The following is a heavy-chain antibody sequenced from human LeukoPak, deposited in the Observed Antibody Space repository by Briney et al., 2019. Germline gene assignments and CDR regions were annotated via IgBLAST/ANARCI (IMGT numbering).Heavy chain of an antibody. CDR1: GFTFSSYW. J-gene: IGHJ4*02. D-gene: IGHD2-2*01. V-gene: IGHV3-74*01. CDR3: ARETFCTNTTCPIGDHFDY. CDR2: ISTDGSST. Sequence: GGSLRLSCAASGFTFSSYWMHWVRQAPGKGLVWVSRISTDGSSTSYADSVKGRFTISRDNAKNTLYLQMNSLRAEDTAVYYCARETFCTNTTCPIGDHFDYWGQGTLVTVSS.